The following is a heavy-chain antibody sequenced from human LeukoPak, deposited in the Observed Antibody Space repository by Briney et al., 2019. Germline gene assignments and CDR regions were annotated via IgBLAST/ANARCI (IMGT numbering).Heavy chain of an antibody. CDR1: GYSISSGYY. D-gene: IGHD1-1*01. J-gene: IGHJ4*02. Sequence: SETLSLTRTVSGYSISSGYYWGWIRQPPGKGLEWIGSIYHSGSTYYNPSLKSRVTISVDTSKNQFSLKLSSVTAADTAVYYCARGYGTDVYYYFDYWGQGTLVTVSS. CDR3: ARGYGTDVYYYFDY. V-gene: IGHV4-38-2*02. CDR2: IYHSGST.